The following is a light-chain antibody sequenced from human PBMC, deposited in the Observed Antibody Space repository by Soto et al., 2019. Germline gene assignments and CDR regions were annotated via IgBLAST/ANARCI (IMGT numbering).Light chain of an antibody. CDR3: SSYTSSSTYV. J-gene: IGLJ1*01. V-gene: IGLV2-14*01. Sequence: QSVLTQPASVSGSPGQSITISRTGTSSDVGGYNYVSWYQQHPGKAPKLMIYEVSNRPSGVSNRFSGSKSGNTASLTISGLQAEDEADYYCSSYTSSSTYVFGTGTKVP. CDR1: SSDVGGYNY. CDR2: EVS.